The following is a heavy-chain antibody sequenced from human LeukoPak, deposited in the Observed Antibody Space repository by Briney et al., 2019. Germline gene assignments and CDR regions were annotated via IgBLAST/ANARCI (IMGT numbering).Heavy chain of an antibody. J-gene: IGHJ4*02. CDR1: GDSISSYY. V-gene: IGHV4-59*12. Sequence: SETLSLTCTVSGDSISSYYWSWIRQPPGKGLEWIGYISYSGSTNYYPSLKSRVTISVDTSKNQFSLKLSSVTAADTAVYYCARLLWFGQFYFDYWGQGTLVTVSS. CDR2: ISYSGST. CDR3: ARLLWFGQFYFDY. D-gene: IGHD3-10*01.